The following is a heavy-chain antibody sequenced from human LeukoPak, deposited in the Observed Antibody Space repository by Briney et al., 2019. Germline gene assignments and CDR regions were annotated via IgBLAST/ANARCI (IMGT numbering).Heavy chain of an antibody. Sequence: SETLSLTCTVSGASISNSDRYWGWIRQPPGKGLEWIGSIYYSGITYHNPSLKSRVTISVDTSNNQFSLKMSSVTAADTAVYFCARHQEGMVRGVLYYLDVWGKGTTVIISS. CDR1: GASISNSDRY. V-gene: IGHV4-39*01. CDR3: ARHQEGMVRGVLYYLDV. CDR2: IYYSGIT. J-gene: IGHJ6*03. D-gene: IGHD3-10*01.